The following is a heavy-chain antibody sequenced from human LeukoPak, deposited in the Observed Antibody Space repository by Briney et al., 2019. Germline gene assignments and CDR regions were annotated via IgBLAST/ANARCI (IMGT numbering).Heavy chain of an antibody. D-gene: IGHD7-27*01. CDR3: ARLLQSQTGELDY. CDR2: IYPGDSDT. Sequence: GESLKISRKGSGYSFTNNWIGWVRQMPGKGLEWMGIIYPGDSDTRYSPSFLGQVTISADKSISTAYLQWSSLKATDTAMYYCARLLQSQTGELDYWGQGTLVTVSS. CDR1: GYSFTNNW. J-gene: IGHJ4*02. V-gene: IGHV5-51*01.